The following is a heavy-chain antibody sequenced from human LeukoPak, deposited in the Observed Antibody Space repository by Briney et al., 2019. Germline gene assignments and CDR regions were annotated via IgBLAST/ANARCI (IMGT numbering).Heavy chain of an antibody. J-gene: IGHJ3*02. CDR2: ISGSGGST. CDR1: GFTFSSYA. D-gene: IGHD2-15*01. V-gene: IGHV3-23*01. CDR3: AKDLVVVVGDAFDI. Sequence: GGSLRLSCAASGFTFSSYAMSWVRQAPGEGLEWVSAISGSGGSTYYADSVQGRFTISRDYSKNTLYLQMNSLRAEDTAIYYCAKDLVVVVGDAFDIWGQGTMVTVSS.